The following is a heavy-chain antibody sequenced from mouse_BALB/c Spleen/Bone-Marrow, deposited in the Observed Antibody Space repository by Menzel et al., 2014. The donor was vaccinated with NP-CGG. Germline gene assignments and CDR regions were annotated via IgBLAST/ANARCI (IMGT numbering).Heavy chain of an antibody. D-gene: IGHD4-1*01. Sequence: LQESGAELVRPGTSVKVSCKASGYAFTIYLIEWIKQRPGQGLEWIGVINPGSGGSNYNEKFKGKATLTADKSSSTAYMQLSNLTSDDSAVYFCARLGRDYFDYWGQGTTLTVSS. V-gene: IGHV1-54*01. CDR2: INPGSGGS. CDR3: ARLGRDYFDY. J-gene: IGHJ2*01. CDR1: GYAFTIYL.